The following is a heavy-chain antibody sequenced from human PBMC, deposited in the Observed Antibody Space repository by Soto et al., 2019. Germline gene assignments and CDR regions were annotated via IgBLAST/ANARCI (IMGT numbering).Heavy chain of an antibody. CDR3: AGDRASGSFDY. D-gene: IGHD1-26*01. Sequence: QVQLVQSGSESMQPGASVKVSCKGSGYNFNSHSINWLRQAPGQGLEWMGWINPNTGNPTYEQCFTGRFVFSVDTSFSTVYLQIFSLKAGNYAVYYCAGDRASGSFDYLGQGILVPSSS. J-gene: IGHJ4*02. CDR2: INPNTGNP. V-gene: IGHV7-4-1*01. CDR1: GYNFNSHS.